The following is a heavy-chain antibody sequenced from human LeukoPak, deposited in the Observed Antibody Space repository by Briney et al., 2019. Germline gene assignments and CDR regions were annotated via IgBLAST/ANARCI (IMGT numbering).Heavy chain of an antibody. J-gene: IGHJ4*02. V-gene: IGHV4-59*01. D-gene: IGHD6-13*01. CDR2: IYYSGST. CDR1: GGSISSYY. Sequence: SETLSLTCTVSGGSISSYYWSWIRQPPGKGLEWIGYIYYSGSTNYNPSLKSRVTISVDTSKNQFSLKLSSVTAADTAVYYCARDVTAAFDYWGQGTLVTVSS. CDR3: ARDVTAAFDY.